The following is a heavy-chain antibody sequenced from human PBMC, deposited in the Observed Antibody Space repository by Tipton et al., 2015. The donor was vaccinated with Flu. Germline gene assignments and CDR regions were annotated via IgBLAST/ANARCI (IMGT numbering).Heavy chain of an antibody. D-gene: IGHD1-26*01. J-gene: IGHJ6*02. V-gene: IGHV3-21*01. Sequence: SLRLSCAASGFTLSSYAMNWVRQAPGKGLEWVSFISGRDDHPYYADSMNGRVTVSRDNAKNSLFLQMNSLRVDDSAVYFCARATSSGTYYGYPGGYFAMDVWGQRTTVTISS. CDR2: ISGRDDHP. CDR1: GFTLSSYA. CDR3: ARATSSGTYYGYPGGYFAMDV.